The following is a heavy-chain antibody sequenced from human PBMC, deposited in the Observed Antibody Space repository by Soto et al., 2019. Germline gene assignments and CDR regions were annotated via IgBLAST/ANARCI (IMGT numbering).Heavy chain of an antibody. D-gene: IGHD3-22*01. CDR1: GFTFSSYS. CDR2: ISSSSYI. J-gene: IGHJ4*02. Sequence: GGSLRLSCAASGFTFSSYSMNWVRQAPGKGLEWVSSISSSSYIYYADSVKGRFTISRDNAKNSLYLQMNSLRAEDTAVYYCARGLIQYDSSGYYYWGQGTLVTVSS. V-gene: IGHV3-21*01. CDR3: ARGLIQYDSSGYYY.